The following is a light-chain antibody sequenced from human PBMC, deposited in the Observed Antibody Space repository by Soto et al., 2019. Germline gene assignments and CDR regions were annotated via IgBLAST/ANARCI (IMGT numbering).Light chain of an antibody. Sequence: EVVLTQSPATLSLSPGERATLSCRASQSVSSYLAWFQQKPGQAPRLLIYDASNRATGIPARFSGSGSGTDFTLTISSLEPEDFAIYYCQQRSSWPSLTFGGGTKVEL. J-gene: IGKJ4*01. CDR2: DAS. CDR1: QSVSSY. CDR3: QQRSSWPSLT. V-gene: IGKV3-11*01.